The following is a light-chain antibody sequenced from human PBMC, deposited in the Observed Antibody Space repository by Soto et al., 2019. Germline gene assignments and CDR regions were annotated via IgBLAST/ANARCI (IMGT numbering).Light chain of an antibody. J-gene: IGKJ4*01. Sequence: DIQMTQSPSSLSASVGDRVIITCRASQGIDNYLAWFQQKAGKAPKPLIYGASTLLSGVPSNFSGSASGTDFTLTISSLQPEDLATYYCLQYRASPSTFGGGTKVEIK. CDR2: GAS. V-gene: IGKV1-16*02. CDR1: QGIDNY. CDR3: LQYRASPST.